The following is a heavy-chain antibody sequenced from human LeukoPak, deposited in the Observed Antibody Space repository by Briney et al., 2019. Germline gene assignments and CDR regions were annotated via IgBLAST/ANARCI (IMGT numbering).Heavy chain of an antibody. D-gene: IGHD3-22*01. CDR1: GYTFTGYY. CDR2: INPNSGGT. CDR3: ARDYYDSRLDY. V-gene: IGHV1-2*02. J-gene: IGHJ4*02. Sequence: ASVKVSCTASGYTFTGYYMHWVRQAPGQGLEWMGWINPNSGGTNYAQRFQGRVTMTRDTSISTAYMELSRLRSDDTAVYYCARDYYDSRLDYWGQGTLVTVSS.